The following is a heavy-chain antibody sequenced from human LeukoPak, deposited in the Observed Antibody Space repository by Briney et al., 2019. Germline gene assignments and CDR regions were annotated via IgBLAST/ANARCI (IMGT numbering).Heavy chain of an antibody. CDR2: ISGSGGST. CDR3: AKDFYGDPNYFGY. D-gene: IGHD4-17*01. V-gene: IGHV3-23*01. Sequence: GGSLRLSCAASGLTVSSTSMTWVRQAPGKGLEWVSAISGSGGSTYYADSVKGRFTISRDNSKNTLYLQMNSLRAEDTAVYYCAKDFYGDPNYFGYWGQGTLVTVSS. J-gene: IGHJ4*02. CDR1: GLTVSSTS.